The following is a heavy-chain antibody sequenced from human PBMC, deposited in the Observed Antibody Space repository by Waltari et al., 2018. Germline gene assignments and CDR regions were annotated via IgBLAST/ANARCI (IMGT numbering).Heavy chain of an antibody. D-gene: IGHD6-13*01. V-gene: IGHV1-8*01. Sequence: QVQLVQSGAEVKKPGASVKVSCKASGYTFTSYDINWVRQATGPGLEWMGWEKPNSGNTGYAQKIQGRVTTTRNTSRSTAYRELSSLRSEDTAVYYGARGPLAQGPLRYSSSWYHYWGQGTLVTVSS. CDR3: ARGPLAQGPLRYSSSWYHY. CDR1: GYTFTSYD. CDR2: EKPNSGNT. J-gene: IGHJ4*02.